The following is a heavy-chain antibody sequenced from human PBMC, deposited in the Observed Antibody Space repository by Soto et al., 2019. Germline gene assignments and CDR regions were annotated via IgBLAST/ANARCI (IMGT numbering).Heavy chain of an antibody. V-gene: IGHV1-2*04. J-gene: IGHJ6*02. CDR1: GYTFTGYY. CDR2: TNPNSGGT. CDR3: ARGLLLEPLGGYGMDV. Sequence: ASVKVSCKASGYTFTGYYMHWVRQAPGQGLEWMGWTNPNSGGTNYAQKFQGWVTMTRDTSISTAYMELSRLRSDDTAVYYCARGLLLEPLGGYGMDVWGQGTTVTVSS. D-gene: IGHD1-1*01.